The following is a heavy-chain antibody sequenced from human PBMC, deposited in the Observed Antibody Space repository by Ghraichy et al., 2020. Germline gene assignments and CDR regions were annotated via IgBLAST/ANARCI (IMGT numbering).Heavy chain of an antibody. CDR1: GFTFSSYE. J-gene: IGHJ4*02. D-gene: IGHD2-2*01. Sequence: RGSLRLSCAASGFTFSSYEMNWVRQAPGKGLEWVSYISGGSSTIYYADSVRGRFTISRDNAKNSLYLQMNSLRADDTAVYYCARDGSSPVLPAAMDYWGQGTLVTVSS. CDR2: ISGGSSTI. V-gene: IGHV3-48*03. CDR3: ARDGSSPVLPAAMDY.